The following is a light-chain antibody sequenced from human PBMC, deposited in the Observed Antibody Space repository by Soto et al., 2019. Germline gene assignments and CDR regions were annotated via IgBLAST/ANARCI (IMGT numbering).Light chain of an antibody. J-gene: IGLJ3*02. Sequence: QSVLTQPPSVSGAPGQRVTISCTGSSSNIGAGYDVHWYQQLPGTAPKLLIYGNSNRPSGVPDRFSGSKSGTSASLAITGLQAEDEADHYCQSYDSSLSGAFGGGTKVTVL. V-gene: IGLV1-40*01. CDR1: SSNIGAGYD. CDR3: QSYDSSLSGA. CDR2: GNS.